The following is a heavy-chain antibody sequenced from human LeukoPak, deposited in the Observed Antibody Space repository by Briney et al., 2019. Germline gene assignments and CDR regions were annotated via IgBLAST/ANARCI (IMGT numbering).Heavy chain of an antibody. J-gene: IGHJ3*02. Sequence: SETLSLTCTVSGGSISSYYWSWIRQPPGKGLEWIGYIYSSGSTNYNPSPKSRVTISMDTSKKQFSLNLSSVTAADTAVYYCALSGSYNAFDIWGQGTMVTVSS. CDR2: IYSSGST. CDR3: ALSGSYNAFDI. CDR1: GGSISSYY. V-gene: IGHV4-59*08. D-gene: IGHD1-26*01.